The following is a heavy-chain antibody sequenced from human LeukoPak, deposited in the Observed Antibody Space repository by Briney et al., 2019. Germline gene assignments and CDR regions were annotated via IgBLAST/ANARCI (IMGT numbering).Heavy chain of an antibody. D-gene: IGHD2-2*01. Sequence: SETLSLTCTVSSDSISTYCWSWIRQPPGKGLEWIGYVDYSGSTNYNPSLKSRVTISRDTSKNQFSLKLSSVTAADTAVYYCARGPSWAWDYWGQGTLVTVSS. J-gene: IGHJ4*02. CDR1: SDSISTYC. CDR3: ARGPSWAWDY. CDR2: VDYSGST. V-gene: IGHV4-59*12.